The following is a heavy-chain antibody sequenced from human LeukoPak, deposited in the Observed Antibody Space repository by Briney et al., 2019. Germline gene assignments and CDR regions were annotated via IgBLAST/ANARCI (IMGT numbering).Heavy chain of an antibody. Sequence: GGSLRLSCAASGFTFSDYYMSWVRQAPGKGLEWVSYISSSGSTIYYADSVKGRFTISRDNAKNSLYLQMNSLRAEDTAVYYCARDYYYGSGSYFDYWGQGTLVTVSS. V-gene: IGHV3-11*01. CDR2: ISSSGSTI. J-gene: IGHJ4*02. CDR1: GFTFSDYY. CDR3: ARDYYYGSGSYFDY. D-gene: IGHD3-10*01.